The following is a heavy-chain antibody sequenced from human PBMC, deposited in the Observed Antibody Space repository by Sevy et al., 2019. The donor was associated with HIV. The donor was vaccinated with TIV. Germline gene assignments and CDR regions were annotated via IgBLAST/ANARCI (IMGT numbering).Heavy chain of an antibody. J-gene: IGHJ4*02. CDR3: ARYWGRDGHSIDY. D-gene: IGHD3-16*01. Sequence: GGSLRLSCATSGFIFSNYAMHWIRQAPGKGLEWVAVIWYDGTDKYYADSVQGRFTISRDNSKNTLYLQMNSLRVEDTAVDYCARYWGRDGHSIDYWGQGTLVTVSS. CDR1: GFIFSNYA. V-gene: IGHV3-33*01. CDR2: IWYDGTDK.